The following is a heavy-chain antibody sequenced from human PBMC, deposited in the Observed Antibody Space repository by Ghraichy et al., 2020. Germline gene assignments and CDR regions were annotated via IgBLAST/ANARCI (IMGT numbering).Heavy chain of an antibody. D-gene: IGHD6-25*01. CDR3: ARHVKRAFDI. CDR2: VHHSGST. V-gene: IGHV4-34*01. Sequence: ETLSLTCAVYGGSFSDYYWSWIRQPPGTGLEWIGEVHHSGSTKYNPSLRSRVTISPDTSKNQFSLRLNSVTAADTAVYYCARHVKRAFDIWGQGTMVTVSS. CDR1: GGSFSDYY. J-gene: IGHJ3*02.